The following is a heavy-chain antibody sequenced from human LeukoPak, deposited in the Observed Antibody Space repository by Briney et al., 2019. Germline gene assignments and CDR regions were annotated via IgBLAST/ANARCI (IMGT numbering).Heavy chain of an antibody. CDR1: GYTFTSYA. CDR2: ISAYNGNT. D-gene: IGHD1-26*01. Sequence: ASVKVSCKASGYTFTSYAMHWVRQAPGQRLEWMGWISAYNGNTNYAQKLQGRVTMTTDTSTSTAYMELRSLRSDDTAVYYCALGSSKFDYWGQGTLVTVSS. J-gene: IGHJ4*02. CDR3: ALGSSKFDY. V-gene: IGHV1-18*01.